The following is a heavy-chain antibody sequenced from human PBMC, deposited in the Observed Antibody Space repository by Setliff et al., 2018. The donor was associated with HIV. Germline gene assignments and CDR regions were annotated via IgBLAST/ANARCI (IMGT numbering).Heavy chain of an antibody. J-gene: IGHJ4*02. CDR3: ANMGGRYVGYFES. CDR2: IYIYNSGST. Sequence: PSETLSLTCSVSGGSFSGYYWSWIRQPPGKGLEWICYIYIYNSGSTNYNPSLTSRVTMSIDTSKMQFSLKLTSESAADTAVYYCANMGGRYVGYFESWGQGTLVTVSS. CDR1: GGSFSGYY. V-gene: IGHV4-59*01. D-gene: IGHD3-16*01.